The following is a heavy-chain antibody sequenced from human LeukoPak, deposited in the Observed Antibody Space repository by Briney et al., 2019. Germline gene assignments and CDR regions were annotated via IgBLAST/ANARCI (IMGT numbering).Heavy chain of an antibody. CDR3: ATGTMVRGVLSY. D-gene: IGHD3-10*01. Sequence: ASVKVSCKVSGYTLTELSMHWVRQAPGKGLEWMGGFDPEDGETIYAQKFQGRVTMTEDTSTDIAYMELSSLRSEDTAVYYCATGTMVRGVLSYWGQGTLVTVSS. J-gene: IGHJ4*02. CDR1: GYTLTELS. CDR2: FDPEDGET. V-gene: IGHV1-24*01.